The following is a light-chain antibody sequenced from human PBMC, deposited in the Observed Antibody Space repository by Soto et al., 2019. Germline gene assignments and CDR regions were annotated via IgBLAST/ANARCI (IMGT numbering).Light chain of an antibody. CDR1: STDIGGYNF. CDR3: QSYDSSLSGYV. CDR2: EVT. Sequence: SVLTQPPSASGSPGQSVTISCTGSSTDIGGYNFVSWYQQHPGKAPKLIIYEVTKRPSGVPARFSGSKSGTSASLAIAGLQAEDEGDYYCQSYDSSLSGYVFGTGTKVTVL. V-gene: IGLV2-8*01. J-gene: IGLJ1*01.